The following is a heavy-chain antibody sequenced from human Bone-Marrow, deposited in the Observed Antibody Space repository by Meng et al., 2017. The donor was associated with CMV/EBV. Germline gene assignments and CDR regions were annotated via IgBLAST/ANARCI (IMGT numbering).Heavy chain of an antibody. CDR3: AKRYCSGGSCSPDY. J-gene: IGHJ4*02. D-gene: IGHD2-15*01. V-gene: IGHV3-30-3*02. CDR2: ISYDGSNK. Sequence: GGSLRLSCAASGFTFSSYAMHWVRQAPGKGLEWVAVISYDGSNKYYADSVKGRFTISRDNSKNTLYLQMSSLRAEDTAIYYCAKRYCSGGSCSPDYWGQGTLVTVSS. CDR1: GFTFSSYA.